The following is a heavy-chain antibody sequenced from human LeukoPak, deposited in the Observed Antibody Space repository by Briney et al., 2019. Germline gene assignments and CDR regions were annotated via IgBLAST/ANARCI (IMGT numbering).Heavy chain of an antibody. CDR2: INHSGST. J-gene: IGHJ4*02. V-gene: IGHV4-34*01. Sequence: SETLSLTCAVYGGSFSGYYWSWIRQPPGKGLEWIGEINHSGSTNCNPSLKSRVTISVDTSKSQFSLKLNSMTAADTAVYYCARGAQTYYDKAPVDYWGQGTLVTVSS. CDR1: GGSFSGYY. D-gene: IGHD3-22*01. CDR3: ARGAQTYYDKAPVDY.